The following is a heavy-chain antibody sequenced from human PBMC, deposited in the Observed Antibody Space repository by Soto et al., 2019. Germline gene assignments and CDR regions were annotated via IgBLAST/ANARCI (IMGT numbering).Heavy chain of an antibody. J-gene: IGHJ4*02. CDR1: GLSFDDYA. V-gene: IGHV3-9*01. CDR3: GRGKSGRYYFDY. CDR2: ISWSSGYI. Sequence: EVQLVESGGGLVQPGESLRLSCAASGLSFDDYAMHWVRQAPGKGLEWVSGISWSSGYIGYADSVKGRFTISRDNAKNSLYLQLNSLRAEDTALYYCGRGKSGRYYFDYWGQGTLVTVSS. D-gene: IGHD3-3*01.